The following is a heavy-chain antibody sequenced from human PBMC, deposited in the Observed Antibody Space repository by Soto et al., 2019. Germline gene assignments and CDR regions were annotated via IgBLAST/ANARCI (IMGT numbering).Heavy chain of an antibody. CDR1: GGTFSSYA. CDR3: ARDRSRGWYGGGYYYGMDV. Sequence: GASVKVSCKASGGTFSSYAISWVRQAPGQGLEWMGGIIPIFGTANYAQKFQGRVTITADESTSTAYMELSSLRSEDTAVYYCARDRSRGWYGGGYYYGMDVWGQGTKVTFSS. V-gene: IGHV1-69*13. CDR2: IIPIFGTA. J-gene: IGHJ6*02. D-gene: IGHD6-19*01.